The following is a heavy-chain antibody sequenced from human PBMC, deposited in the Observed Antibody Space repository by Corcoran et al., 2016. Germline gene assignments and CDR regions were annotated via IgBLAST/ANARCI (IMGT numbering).Heavy chain of an antibody. CDR3: ASLNLTPRSLFYGMDV. Sequence: EVQLVQSGAEVKKPGESLRISCKGSGYSFTSYWISWVRQMPGKGMEWMGRIDPSDSYTNYSPSFQGHVTISADKSISTAYLQWSSLKASDTAMDYCASLNLTPRSLFYGMDVWGQGTTVTVSS. V-gene: IGHV5-10-1*03. CDR2: IDPSDSYT. CDR1: GYSFTSYW. D-gene: IGHD6-6*01. J-gene: IGHJ6*02.